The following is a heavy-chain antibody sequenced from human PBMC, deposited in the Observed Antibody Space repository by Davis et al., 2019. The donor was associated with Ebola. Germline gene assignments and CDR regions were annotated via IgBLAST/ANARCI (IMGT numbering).Heavy chain of an antibody. CDR2: IPGGGRSA. Sequence: GESLKISCAASGFTFDNYAMSWVRQAPGKGLQWVSGIPGGGRSASYADSVKGRFTISRDNAKNSLYLQMNSLRAEDTALYYCARGQTAVFDYWGQGTLVTVSS. CDR3: ARGQTAVFDY. J-gene: IGHJ4*02. D-gene: IGHD5-18*01. CDR1: GFTFDNYA. V-gene: IGHV3-20*04.